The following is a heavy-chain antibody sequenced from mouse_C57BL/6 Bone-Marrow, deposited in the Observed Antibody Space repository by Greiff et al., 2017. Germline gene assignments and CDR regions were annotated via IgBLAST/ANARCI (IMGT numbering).Heavy chain of an antibody. CDR3: ARDRINGNLFDY. V-gene: IGHV5-4*01. D-gene: IGHD2-1*01. Sequence: EVKVVESGGGLVKPGGSLKLSCAASGFTFSSYAMSWVRQTPEKRLEWVATISDGGSYTYYPDNVKGRFTISRDNAKNNLYLQMSHLKSEDTAMYYCARDRINGNLFDYWGQGTTRTVSS. J-gene: IGHJ2*01. CDR1: GFTFSSYA. CDR2: ISDGGSYT.